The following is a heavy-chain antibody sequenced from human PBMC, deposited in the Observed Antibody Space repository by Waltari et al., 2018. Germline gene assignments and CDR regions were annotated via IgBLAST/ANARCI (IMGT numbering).Heavy chain of an antibody. CDR1: GYSFTSYW. CDR3: ASATYYYDSSGPFDY. V-gene: IGHV5-51*01. CDR2: ICPGDSDT. D-gene: IGHD3-22*01. J-gene: IGHJ4*02. Sequence: EVQLVQSGAEVKKPGESLKISCKGSGYSFTSYWIGWVRQMPGKGLEWMGIICPGDSDTRYSPSFQGQVTISADKSISTAYLQWSSLKASDTAMYHCASATYYYDSSGPFDYWGQGTLVTVSS.